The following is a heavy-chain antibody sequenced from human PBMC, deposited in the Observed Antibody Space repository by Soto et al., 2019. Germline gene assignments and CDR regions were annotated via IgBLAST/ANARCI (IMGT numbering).Heavy chain of an antibody. Sequence: ASVKVSCKAFGYTFTSYAIHWVRQAPGQRLEWMGWINAGNGNTKYSQKFQGRVTITRDTSASTAYMELTSLRSEDTAVYYCARAPLYGGNSVWGQGTVVTVSS. CDR2: INAGNGNT. CDR1: GYTFTSYA. D-gene: IGHD4-17*01. J-gene: IGHJ4*02. V-gene: IGHV1-3*01. CDR3: ARAPLYGGNSV.